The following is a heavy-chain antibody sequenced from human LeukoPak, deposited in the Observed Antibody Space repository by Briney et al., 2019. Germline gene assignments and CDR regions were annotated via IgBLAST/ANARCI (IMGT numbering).Heavy chain of an antibody. CDR1: GGSISSYY. D-gene: IGHD2-2*01. V-gene: IGHV4-59*01. Sequence: PSETLSLTCTVSGGSISSYYWSWIRQPPGKGLEWIGYFFYSGSTNYNPSLKSRVTISVDTSKNQFSLKLNSVTAADTAVYYCARVSGYCTSTSCYDYYYYGMDVWGQGTTVTVSS. CDR3: ARVSGYCTSTSCYDYYYYGMDV. CDR2: FFYSGST. J-gene: IGHJ6*02.